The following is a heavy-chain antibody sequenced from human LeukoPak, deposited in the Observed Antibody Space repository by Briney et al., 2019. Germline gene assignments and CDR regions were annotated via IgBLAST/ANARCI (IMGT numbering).Heavy chain of an antibody. V-gene: IGHV4-39*01. CDR1: GGSISSSSYY. Sequence: TSETLSLTCTVSGGSISSSSYYWGWIRQPPGKGLEWIGSIYYSGSTYYNPSLKSRVTISVDTSKNQFSLKLSSVTAADTAVYYCARSSWIQLWLLDSWGQGTLVTVSS. CDR2: IYYSGST. D-gene: IGHD5-18*01. CDR3: ARSSWIQLWLLDS. J-gene: IGHJ4*02.